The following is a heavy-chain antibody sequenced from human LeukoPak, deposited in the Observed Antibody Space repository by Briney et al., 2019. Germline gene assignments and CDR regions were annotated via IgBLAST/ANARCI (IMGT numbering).Heavy chain of an antibody. CDR2: ISYDGSNK. V-gene: IGHV3-30*18. CDR3: AKEMGRSGGSCLDI. J-gene: IGHJ3*02. Sequence: GGSLRLSCAASGFTFSSYGMHWVRQAPGKGLEWVAVISYDGSNKYYADSVKGRFTISRDNSKNTLYLQMNSLRAEDTAVYYCAKEMGRSGGSCLDIWGQGTMVAVSS. D-gene: IGHD2-15*01. CDR1: GFTFSSYG.